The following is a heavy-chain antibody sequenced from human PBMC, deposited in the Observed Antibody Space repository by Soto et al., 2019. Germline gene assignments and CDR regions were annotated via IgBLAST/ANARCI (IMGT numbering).Heavy chain of an antibody. CDR1: GYTFTSYA. Sequence: EASVKVSCKASGYTFTSYAMHWVRQAPGQRLEWMGWINAGNGNTKYSQKFQGRVTITRDTSASTAYMELSSLRSEDTAVYYCARGLIYDSSGYYFDYWGQGTLVTVSS. CDR2: INAGNGNT. V-gene: IGHV1-3*01. J-gene: IGHJ4*02. D-gene: IGHD3-22*01. CDR3: ARGLIYDSSGYYFDY.